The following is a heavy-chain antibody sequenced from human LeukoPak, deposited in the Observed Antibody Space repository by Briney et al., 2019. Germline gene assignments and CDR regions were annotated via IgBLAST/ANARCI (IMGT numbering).Heavy chain of an antibody. CDR3: ARDVGGPEQWLAQDAFDI. D-gene: IGHD6-19*01. J-gene: IGHJ3*02. CDR1: GFTFSSYS. Sequence: GGSLRLSCAASGFTFSSYSMNWVRQAPGKGLEWVSSISSSSSYIYYADSVKGRFTISRDNAKNSLYLQMNSLRAEDTAVYYCARDVGGPEQWLAQDAFDIWGQGTMVTVSS. CDR2: ISSSSSYI. V-gene: IGHV3-21*01.